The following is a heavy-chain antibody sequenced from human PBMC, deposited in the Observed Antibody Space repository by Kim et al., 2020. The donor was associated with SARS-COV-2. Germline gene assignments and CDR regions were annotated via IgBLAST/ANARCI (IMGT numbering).Heavy chain of an antibody. CDR1: GGSISSYY. CDR3: ARQGLLWFGELPHFDY. J-gene: IGHJ4*02. D-gene: IGHD3-10*01. Sequence: SETLSLTCTVSGGSISSYYWSWIRQPPGKGLEWIGYIYYSGSTNYNPSLKSRVTISVDTSKNQFSLKLSSVTAADTAVYYCARQGLLWFGELPHFDYWGQGTLVTVSS. V-gene: IGHV4-59*08. CDR2: IYYSGST.